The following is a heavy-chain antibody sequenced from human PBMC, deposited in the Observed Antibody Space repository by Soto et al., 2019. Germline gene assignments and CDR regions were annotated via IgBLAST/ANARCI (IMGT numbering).Heavy chain of an antibody. CDR2: IYDTGISGYTPST. CDR3: ARGEDAFFYYGLDV. V-gene: IGHV4-59*01. CDR1: GGSITSSY. J-gene: IGHJ6*02. Sequence: SETLSLTCTVCGGSITSSYWSWIPRPPGKXLEWIAYIYDTGISGYTPSTSYNPSLKSRVTMSVDTSKSQFSLKLTSVTAADTAVYYCARGEDAFFYYGLDVWGHGITVTVSS.